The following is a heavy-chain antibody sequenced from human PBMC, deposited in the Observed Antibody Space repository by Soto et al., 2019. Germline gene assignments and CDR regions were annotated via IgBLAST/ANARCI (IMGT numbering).Heavy chain of an antibody. V-gene: IGHV3-23*01. D-gene: IGHD4-17*01. CDR3: AKDWTAGYGGKKYYFDY. J-gene: IGHJ4*02. Sequence: GGSLRLSCAASGFTFSSYAMSWVRQAPGKGLEWVSAISGSGGSTYYADSVKGRLTISRDNSKNTLYLQMNSLRAEDTAVYYCAKDWTAGYGGKKYYFDYWGQGTLVTVSS. CDR2: ISGSGGST. CDR1: GFTFSSYA.